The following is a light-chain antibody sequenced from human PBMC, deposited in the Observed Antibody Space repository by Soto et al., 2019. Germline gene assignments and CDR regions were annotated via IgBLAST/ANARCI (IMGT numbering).Light chain of an antibody. CDR1: SSDVSGYNY. CDR2: DVS. V-gene: IGLV2-14*01. CDR3: SSYTSSSTLFYV. Sequence: QSALTQPASVSGSPGQSITISCTGTSSDVSGYNYVSWYQQHPGKAPKLMIYDVSNRPSGVSNRFSGSKSGNTASLTISGLQAEDEADYYCSSYTSSSTLFYVFGSGTKLTVL. J-gene: IGLJ1*01.